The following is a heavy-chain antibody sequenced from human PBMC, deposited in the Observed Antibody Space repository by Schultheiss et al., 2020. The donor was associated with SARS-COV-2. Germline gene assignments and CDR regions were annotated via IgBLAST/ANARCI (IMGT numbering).Heavy chain of an antibody. CDR3: AKDWYSSSLYYYYGMDV. CDR2: ISYDGSNK. CDR1: GFSFNSYG. J-gene: IGHJ6*02. D-gene: IGHD6-6*01. Sequence: GGSLRLSCAASGFSFNSYGMQWVRQPPGRGLEWVAVISYDGSNKYYADSVKGRFTISRDNSKNTLYLQMNSLRAEDTAVYYCAKDWYSSSLYYYYGMDVWGQGTTVTVSS. V-gene: IGHV3-30*12.